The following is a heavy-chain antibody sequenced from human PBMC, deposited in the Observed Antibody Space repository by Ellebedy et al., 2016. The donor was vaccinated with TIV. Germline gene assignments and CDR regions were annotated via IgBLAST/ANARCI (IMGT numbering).Heavy chain of an antibody. CDR3: ARVQTTMEVFDF. CDR2: IYYTGSS. J-gene: IGHJ4*02. Sequence: GSLRLXXTVSDGSSSNYYWSWIRQPPGKGLEWIGYIYYTGSSTYNPSLRSRLTISLDTSKNQFSLNLSSVIAADTAVYFCARVQTTMEVFDFWGQGTLVTVSS. V-gene: IGHV4-59*01. D-gene: IGHD5-18*01. CDR1: DGSSSNYY.